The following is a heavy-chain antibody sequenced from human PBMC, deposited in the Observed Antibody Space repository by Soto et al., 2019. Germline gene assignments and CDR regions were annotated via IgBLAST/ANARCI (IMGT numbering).Heavy chain of an antibody. D-gene: IGHD3-3*01. J-gene: IGHJ6*02. Sequence: ASVKVSCKASGYTFTSYHMHWVRQAPGQGLEWMGIINPSGGSTSYAQKFQGRVTMTRDTSTSTVYMELSSLRSEDTAVYYCARAPEDYDFWSGYYFYYYYGMDVWGQGTTVTVSS. CDR2: INPSGGST. CDR1: GYTFTSYH. CDR3: ARAPEDYDFWSGYYFYYYYGMDV. V-gene: IGHV1-46*01.